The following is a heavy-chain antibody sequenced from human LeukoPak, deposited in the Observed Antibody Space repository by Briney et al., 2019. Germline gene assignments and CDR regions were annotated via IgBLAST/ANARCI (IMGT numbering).Heavy chain of an antibody. V-gene: IGHV1-2*06. CDR1: GYTFTGYY. CDR2: INPNSGGT. CDR3: AREYSYGHGAFDI. Sequence: GASVKVSCKASGYTFTGYYMHWVRQAPGQGLEWMGRINPNSGGTNYAQKFQGRVTMTRDTSICTAYMELSRLRSDDTAVYYCAREYSYGHGAFDIWGQGTMVTVSS. D-gene: IGHD5-18*01. J-gene: IGHJ3*02.